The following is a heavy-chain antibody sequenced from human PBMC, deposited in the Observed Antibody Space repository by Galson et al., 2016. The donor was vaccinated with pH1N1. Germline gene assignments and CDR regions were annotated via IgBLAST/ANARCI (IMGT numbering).Heavy chain of an antibody. CDR2: INQIGDVK. J-gene: IGHJ4*02. Sequence: SLRLSCAASGFTFSKYWMTWVRQAPGKGLEWVANINQIGDVKFYVDSVKGRFTISRDNAKNSVYLQMNSLRAEDTAVYYCTRAIGTAAAHWGQGTLVTVST. V-gene: IGHV3-7*01. CDR3: TRAIGTAAAH. D-gene: IGHD6-13*01. CDR1: GFTFSKYW.